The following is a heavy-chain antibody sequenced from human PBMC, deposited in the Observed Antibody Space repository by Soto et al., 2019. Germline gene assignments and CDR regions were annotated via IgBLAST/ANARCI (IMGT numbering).Heavy chain of an antibody. D-gene: IGHD1-1*01. CDR3: ARGPLEGRGQYSFYYYGLDV. CDR2: IYYSGST. J-gene: IGHJ6*02. Sequence: QVQLQESGPGLVKPSETLSLTCTVSGDSLSSYYWSWIRQPPGKGLEWIGYIYYSGSTNYNPSLESRVTIFLDTSKNQVSLKVSSLTAADTAVYFCARGPLEGRGQYSFYYYGLDVWAQGTTVTVSS. CDR1: GDSLSSYY. V-gene: IGHV4-59*01.